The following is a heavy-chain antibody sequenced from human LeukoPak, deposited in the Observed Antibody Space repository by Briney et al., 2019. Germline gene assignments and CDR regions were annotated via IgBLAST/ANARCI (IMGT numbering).Heavy chain of an antibody. V-gene: IGHV3-21*01. Sequence: WGSLRLSCAASGFTFSSYSMNWVRQAPGKGLEWVSSISSSSSYIYYADSVKGRFTISRDNAKNSLYLQMNSLRAEDTAVYYCARGKVGYCSSTSCYYFDYWGQGTLVTVSS. CDR2: ISSSSSYI. CDR3: ARGKVGYCSSTSCYYFDY. J-gene: IGHJ4*02. D-gene: IGHD2-2*01. CDR1: GFTFSSYS.